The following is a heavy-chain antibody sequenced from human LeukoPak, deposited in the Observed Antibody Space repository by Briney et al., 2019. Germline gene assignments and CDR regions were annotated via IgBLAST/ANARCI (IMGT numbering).Heavy chain of an antibody. CDR2: ISGSGGST. V-gene: IGHV3-23*01. CDR1: GFTFSSYA. J-gene: IGHJ6*02. D-gene: IGHD3-10*01. Sequence: GGSLRLSCAASGFTFSSYAMSWVRQAPGKGLEWVSAISGSGGSTYYADSVKGRFTISRDNSKNTLYLQMNSVTVEDTALYYCAKEVSVTMIRGVSGMDVWGQGTTVTVSS. CDR3: AKEVSVTMIRGVSGMDV.